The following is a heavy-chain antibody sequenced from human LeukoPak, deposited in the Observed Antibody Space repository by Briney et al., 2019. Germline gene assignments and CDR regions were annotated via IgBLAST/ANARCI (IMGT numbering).Heavy chain of an antibody. CDR3: ARDGYYDSSGYYKGFDY. CDR2: AFESGGA. V-gene: IGHV3-23*01. D-gene: IGHD3-22*01. CDR1: GFTFSSHA. Sequence: GGSLRLSCAATGFTFSSHAMTWVRQAPGKGLEWVSVAFESGGAMYADSVKGRFTISRDNSRNTLYLQMNSLRADDAAVYYCARDGYYDSSGYYKGFDYWGQGTPVTVSS. J-gene: IGHJ4*02.